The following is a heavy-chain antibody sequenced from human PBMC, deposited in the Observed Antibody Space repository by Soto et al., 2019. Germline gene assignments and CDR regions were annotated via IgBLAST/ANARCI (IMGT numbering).Heavy chain of an antibody. CDR1: GYTFTSYG. D-gene: IGHD3-10*01. J-gene: IGHJ3*02. V-gene: IGHV1-18*04. CDR2: ISAYNGNT. Sequence: GASVKVSCKASGYTFTSYGISWVRQAPGQGLEWMGWISAYNGNTNYAQKLQGRVTMTTDTSTSTAYMELRSLRSDDTAVYYCARGGSGFGYYGSGSVAFDIWGQGTMVTVSS. CDR3: ARGGSGFGYYGSGSVAFDI.